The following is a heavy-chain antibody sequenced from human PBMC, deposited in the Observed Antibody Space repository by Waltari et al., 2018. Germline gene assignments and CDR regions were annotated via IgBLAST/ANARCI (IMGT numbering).Heavy chain of an antibody. CDR1: GFTFSVYW. D-gene: IGHD6-19*01. CDR2: INNDGSGT. J-gene: IGHJ4*02. Sequence: EVQLVESGGGLVQLGGSLRLSCAASGFTFSVYWIHWVRQAPGKGLVWVSRINNDGSGTSYADSVKGRFTISRDNAKNTLYLQMNSLRAEDTAVYYCARAISSGWWFDYWGQGTLVTVSS. V-gene: IGHV3-74*01. CDR3: ARAISSGWWFDY.